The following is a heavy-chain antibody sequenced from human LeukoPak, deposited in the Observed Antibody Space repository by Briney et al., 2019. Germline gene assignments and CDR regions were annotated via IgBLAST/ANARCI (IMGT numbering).Heavy chain of an antibody. CDR1: GYSFTSYW. V-gene: IGHV5-51*01. Sequence: GESLKISRKGSGYSFTSYWIGWVRQMPGKGLEWMGIMYPGDSDTSYSPSFQGQVTISADKSISSAYLQWSSLKASDTAMYYCARLDYSSSYVDYWGQGTLVTVSS. CDR3: ARLDYSSSYVDY. J-gene: IGHJ4*02. CDR2: MYPGDSDT. D-gene: IGHD6-6*01.